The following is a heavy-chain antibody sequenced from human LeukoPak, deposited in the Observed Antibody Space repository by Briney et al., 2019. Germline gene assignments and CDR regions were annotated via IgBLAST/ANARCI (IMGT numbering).Heavy chain of an antibody. CDR1: GGSLSTYY. Sequence: SETLSLTCTVSGGSLSTYYWGWIRQPPGKGLEWIGSIYYGGSIYYNPSLKSRVTISVDTSKNQFSLKLSSVTAADTAIYYCARDSYSSTWYPSYYFDYWGRGTLVTVSS. CDR2: IYYGGSI. J-gene: IGHJ4*02. D-gene: IGHD6-13*01. CDR3: ARDSYSSTWYPSYYFDY. V-gene: IGHV4-39*07.